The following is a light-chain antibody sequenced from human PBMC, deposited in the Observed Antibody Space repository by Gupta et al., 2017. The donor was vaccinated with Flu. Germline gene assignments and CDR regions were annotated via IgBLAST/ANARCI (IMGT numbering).Light chain of an antibody. CDR2: GAS. J-gene: IGKJ2*01. Sequence: EIVLTQSPGTLSLSPGERATLSCRASQSVNNNLLTWYQQKPGQAPRLLIDGASSRATGIPDRFSGSGSGTDCTLTISSLEPEDFAVYYCQQYCMAVYTCGQGTKLRIK. CDR1: QSVNNNL. CDR3: QQYCMAVYT. V-gene: IGKV3-20*01.